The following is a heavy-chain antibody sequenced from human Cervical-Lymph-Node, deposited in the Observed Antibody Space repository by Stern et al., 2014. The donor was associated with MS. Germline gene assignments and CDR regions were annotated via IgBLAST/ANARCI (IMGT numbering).Heavy chain of an antibody. J-gene: IGHJ4*02. V-gene: IGHV1-69*01. D-gene: IGHD1-26*01. Sequence: VQLVESGAVVRQPGSSVKVSCKASGGPLTSYEISWVRQAPGQGLEWMGGMILILRATPSAQKFQVRVTITADESTSTGYMELSSLRSEDTALYYCAGSYSGSYKELDYWGRGTLVTVSS. CDR1: GGPLTSYE. CDR3: AGSYSGSYKELDY. CDR2: MILILRAT.